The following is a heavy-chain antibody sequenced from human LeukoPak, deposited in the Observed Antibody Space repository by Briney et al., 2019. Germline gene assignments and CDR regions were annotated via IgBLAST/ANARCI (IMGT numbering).Heavy chain of an antibody. D-gene: IGHD6-19*01. CDR3: ARATSSGWPNFDY. Sequence: SETLSLTCAVSGYSISSGYYWGWIRQPSGKGPEWIGSIYHSGSTYYNPSLKSRVTISVDTSKNQFSLKLSSVTAADTAVYYCARATSSGWPNFDYWGQGTLVTVSS. V-gene: IGHV4-38-2*01. CDR2: IYHSGST. J-gene: IGHJ4*02. CDR1: GYSISSGYY.